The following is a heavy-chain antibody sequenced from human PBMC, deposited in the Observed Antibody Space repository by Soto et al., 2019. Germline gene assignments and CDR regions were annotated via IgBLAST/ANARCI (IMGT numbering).Heavy chain of an antibody. J-gene: IGHJ6*02. V-gene: IGHV4-61*01. Sequence: SETLSLTCTVSGGSISSGRYYWSWIRQPPGKGLGWIGYSYYSGSTNYNPSLKSRVTISVDTSKNQFSLKRSSVTAADTPVYYCASSAGHPGDLFYYNGTDVWGQGTTVTVSS. CDR3: ASSAGHPGDLFYYNGTDV. CDR1: GGSISSGRYY. D-gene: IGHD3-10*01. CDR2: SYYSGST.